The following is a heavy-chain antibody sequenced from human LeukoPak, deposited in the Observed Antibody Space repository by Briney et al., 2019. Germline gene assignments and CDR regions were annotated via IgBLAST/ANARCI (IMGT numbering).Heavy chain of an antibody. CDR3: ARGYSSSWLNWFDP. V-gene: IGHV1-69*04. J-gene: IGHJ5*02. CDR1: GCTFSSYA. Sequence: ASVKVSCKATGCTFSSYAISWVRQAPGQGLEWMGRIIPILGIANYAQKFQGRVTITADKSTSTAYMELSSLRSEDTAVYYCARGYSSSWLNWFDPWGQGTLVTVSS. D-gene: IGHD6-13*01. CDR2: IIPILGIA.